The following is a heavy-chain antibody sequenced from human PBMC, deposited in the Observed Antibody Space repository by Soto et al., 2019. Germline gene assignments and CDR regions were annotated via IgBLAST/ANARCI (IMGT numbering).Heavy chain of an antibody. J-gene: IGHJ6*02. Sequence: EVQLVQSGAEVKKPGESLRISCKGSGYSFTSYWISWVRQMPGKGLEWMGRIDPSDSYTNYSPSFQGHVTISADKSISTAYLQWSSLKASDTAMYYCARQHLDCSSTSCHPGVASYYYYYGMDVWGQGTTVTVSS. CDR3: ARQHLDCSSTSCHPGVASYYYYYGMDV. CDR2: IDPSDSYT. V-gene: IGHV5-10-1*03. D-gene: IGHD2-2*01. CDR1: GYSFTSYW.